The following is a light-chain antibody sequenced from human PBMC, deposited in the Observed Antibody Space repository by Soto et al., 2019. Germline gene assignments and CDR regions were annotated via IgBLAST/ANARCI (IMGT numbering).Light chain of an antibody. V-gene: IGKV3-20*01. CDR1: QTVSSSS. CDR3: QQFDFSPRIT. J-gene: IGKJ4*01. CDR2: GAS. Sequence: EIVLTQSPGTLSLSPGERATLYCRASQTVSSSSIAWYQQIPGQPPRLLIYGASSRATGIPDRFSGSGSGTDFTLTISKLEPEDFAVYYCQQFDFSPRITFGGGTKVDIK.